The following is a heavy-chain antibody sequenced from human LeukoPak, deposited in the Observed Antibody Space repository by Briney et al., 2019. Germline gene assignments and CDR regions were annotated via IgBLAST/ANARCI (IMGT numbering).Heavy chain of an antibody. Sequence: GGSLRLSCAASGFTFSSHSMSWVRQAPGKGLEWVAYIKEDGREKDHVDSVKGRFTISRDNAKNSLYLQMNTLRADDTAVYYCARWRWLQSEFDYWGQGTPVTVSS. J-gene: IGHJ4*02. CDR2: IKEDGREK. D-gene: IGHD5-24*01. CDR1: GFTFSSHS. CDR3: ARWRWLQSEFDY. V-gene: IGHV3-7*01.